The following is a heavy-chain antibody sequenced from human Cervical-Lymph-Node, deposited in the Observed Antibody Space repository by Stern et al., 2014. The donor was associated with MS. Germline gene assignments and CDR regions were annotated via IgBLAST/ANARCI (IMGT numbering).Heavy chain of an antibody. CDR1: EYTHNNYL. Sequence: QVQLVQSGSEVKKPGASVKVSCKASEYTHNNYLIHWVRQAPGQRPDWMGVINPRGATNNAQKVQDRVTMTTDASTSTFYMELSRLRSEDTAVYYCAVRYCSGGRCYSVPDVWGQGTTVIVSS. CDR3: AVRYCSGGRCYSVPDV. CDR2: INPRGAT. J-gene: IGHJ6*02. V-gene: IGHV1-46*02. D-gene: IGHD2-15*01.